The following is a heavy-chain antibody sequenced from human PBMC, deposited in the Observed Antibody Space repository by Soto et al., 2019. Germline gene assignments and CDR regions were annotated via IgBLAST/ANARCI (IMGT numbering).Heavy chain of an antibody. CDR3: ARSLVRNARFDY. CDR1: GFTFSSYA. V-gene: IGHV3-23*01. J-gene: IGHJ4*02. CDR2: ISGSGGTT. D-gene: IGHD1-1*01. Sequence: GGSLRLSCAASGFTFSSYAMSRVRQAPGKGLEWVSAISGSGGTTYYADSVKGRFTVSRDNSKNSLYLQMNSLRDEDTAVYYCARSLVRNARFDYWGQGTLVTVSS.